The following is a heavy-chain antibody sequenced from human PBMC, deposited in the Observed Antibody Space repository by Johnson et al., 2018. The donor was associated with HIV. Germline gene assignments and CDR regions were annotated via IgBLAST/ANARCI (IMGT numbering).Heavy chain of an antibody. CDR2: INLDGSEK. D-gene: IGHD3-10*01. CDR3: ARVAWFAFEL. CDR1: GFTFRSYW. V-gene: IGHV3-7*05. Sequence: VQLVESGGGLVQPGGSLRLSCAASGFTFRSYWMSWVRQAPGTGLEWVANINLDGSEKNYVDSVKGRFTISRDNAKNSLYLQMNSLSVEDTAVYYCARVAWFAFELWGQGTMVTVSS. J-gene: IGHJ3*01.